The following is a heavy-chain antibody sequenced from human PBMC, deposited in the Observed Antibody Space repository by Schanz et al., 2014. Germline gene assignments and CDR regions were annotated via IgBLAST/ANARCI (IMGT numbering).Heavy chain of an antibody. Sequence: KTSGYSFTKYSLRWVRQAPGQVLECMGGFIPMFGTTKYSQKFQDRVTITSDDSASTAYMEQSSLRSEDAAVQYCSRIYISDLALDYWEQVPFXTVSA. V-gene: IGHV1-69*01. D-gene: IGHD5-12*01. CDR1: GYSFTKYS. CDR3: SRIYISDLALDY. CDR2: FIPMFGTT. J-gene: IGHJ4*02.